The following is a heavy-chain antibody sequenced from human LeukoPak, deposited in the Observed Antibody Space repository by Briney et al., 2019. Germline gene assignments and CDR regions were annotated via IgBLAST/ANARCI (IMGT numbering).Heavy chain of an antibody. Sequence: PGRSLRLSCATSGFTFSSYAMHWVRQAPGKGLEWVALISYDGINQYYADSVKGRFIISRDNSKNTLYLQLNSLRLEDMAVYYCTLTTFGVVYYFDYWGQGTLVTVSS. CDR2: ISYDGINQ. CDR1: GFTFSSYA. CDR3: TLTTFGVVYYFDY. J-gene: IGHJ4*02. V-gene: IGHV3-30*04. D-gene: IGHD1/OR15-1a*01.